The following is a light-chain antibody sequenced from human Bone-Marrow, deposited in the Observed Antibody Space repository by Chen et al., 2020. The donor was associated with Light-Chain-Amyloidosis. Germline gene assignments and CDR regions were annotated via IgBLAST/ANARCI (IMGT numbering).Light chain of an antibody. J-gene: IGLJ2*01. Sequence: QSALTQPASVSGSPGQSITISCTETSSDVGSYNLVSWYQQHPDKAPKLMIYEDNIRPSGVSSRFSGSKSGTTASVTISGLQAEDQADYYCCSYGGRGSVDVVFGGGTKLTVL. CDR1: SSDVGSYNL. CDR3: CSYGGRGSVDVV. CDR2: EDN. V-gene: IGLV2-23*01.